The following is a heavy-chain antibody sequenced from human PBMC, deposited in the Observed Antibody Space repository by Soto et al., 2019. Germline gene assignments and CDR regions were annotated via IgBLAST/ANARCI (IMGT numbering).Heavy chain of an antibody. Sequence: AGESLKISCRGSGYDFNTNWFGWVRQLPGRGLEWVGIMYPGDSDTRYNPSLQGHVTLSVDVTVSTAFLQWRSLETSDTGMYFCARLPRDCNKTSCYYADHWGQGTQVTVS. CDR2: MYPGDSDT. D-gene: IGHD3-3*01. J-gene: IGHJ4*02. CDR1: GYDFNTNW. CDR3: ARLPRDCNKTSCYYADH. V-gene: IGHV5-51*01.